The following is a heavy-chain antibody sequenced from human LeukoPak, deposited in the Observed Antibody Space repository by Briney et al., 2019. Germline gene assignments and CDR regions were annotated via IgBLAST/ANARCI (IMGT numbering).Heavy chain of an antibody. CDR3: ARDRYCSSTSCLPFDY. CDR1: GGSLSGYY. J-gene: IGHJ4*02. Sequence: SETLSLTCAVYGGSLSGYYWSWIRQPPGKGLEWIGEINHSGSTNYNPSLKSRVTISVDTSKNQFSLKLSSVTAADTAVYYCARDRYCSSTSCLPFDYWGQGTLVTVSS. CDR2: INHSGST. V-gene: IGHV4-34*01. D-gene: IGHD2-2*01.